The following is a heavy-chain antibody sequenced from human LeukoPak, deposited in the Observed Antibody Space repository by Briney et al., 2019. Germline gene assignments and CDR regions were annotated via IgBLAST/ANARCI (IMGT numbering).Heavy chain of an antibody. CDR1: GGSISTYY. V-gene: IGHV4-4*07. J-gene: IGHJ5*02. D-gene: IGHD6-13*01. CDR2: IYTSGST. Sequence: SETLSLTCTVSGGSISTYYWSWIRQPAGRGLEWIGRIYTSGSTNYNPSLKSRVTMSVDASKNQFSLKLSSVTAADTAVYYCAREEEQLARGLDPWGQGALVTVSS. CDR3: AREEEQLARGLDP.